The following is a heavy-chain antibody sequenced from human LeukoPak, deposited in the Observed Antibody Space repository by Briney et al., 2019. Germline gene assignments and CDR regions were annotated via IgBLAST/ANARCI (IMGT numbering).Heavy chain of an antibody. CDR3: ARRPKWGAYSSSWSNWFDP. V-gene: IGHV1-18*01. CDR1: GYTFTSYG. D-gene: IGHD6-13*01. Sequence: ASVKVSCKASGYTFTSYGISWVRQAPGQGLEWMGWISAYNGNTNYAQKLQGRVTMTTDTSTSTAYMELRSLRSDDTAVYYCARRPKWGAYSSSWSNWFDPWGQGTLVTVSS. J-gene: IGHJ5*02. CDR2: ISAYNGNT.